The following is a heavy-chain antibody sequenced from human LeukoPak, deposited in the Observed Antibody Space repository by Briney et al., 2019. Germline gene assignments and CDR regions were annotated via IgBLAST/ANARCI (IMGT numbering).Heavy chain of an antibody. J-gene: IGHJ4*02. Sequence: GGSLRLSCLVSGLTVNDNYMSWVRQAPGKGLQWVSVMFPDGRTFYGDSVRGRFTISRDLARNTRLLQMHSLRADDTAVHYCARTNPVYGDYDYWGQGTLVTVSS. D-gene: IGHD4-17*01. V-gene: IGHV3-53*01. CDR1: GLTVNDNY. CDR2: MFPDGRT. CDR3: ARTNPVYGDYDY.